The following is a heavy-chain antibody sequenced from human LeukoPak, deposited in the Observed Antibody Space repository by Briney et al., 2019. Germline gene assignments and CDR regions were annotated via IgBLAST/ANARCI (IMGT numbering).Heavy chain of an antibody. J-gene: IGHJ4*02. CDR1: GITFSSYS. D-gene: IGHD6-13*01. Sequence: PGGSLRLSCAASGITFSSYSMASVRQAPGKGLEWVSGISGNGGSTDYADSVKGRFTISRDNYKNTLYLQMNSLRAEDTAVYYCAKGIAAAGTKSNFDYWGQGTLVTVSS. CDR2: ISGNGGST. CDR3: AKGIAAAGTKSNFDY. V-gene: IGHV3-23*01.